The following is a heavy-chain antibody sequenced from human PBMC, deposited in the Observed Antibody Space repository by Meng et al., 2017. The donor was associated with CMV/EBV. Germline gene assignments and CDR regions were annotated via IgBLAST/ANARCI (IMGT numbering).Heavy chain of an antibody. V-gene: IGHV3-13*01. Sequence: GGSLRLSCAASGFTFSSYSMNWVRQAPGKGLEWVSAIDTAGDTYYPGSVKGRFTISRENAKNSLYLQMNSLRAGDTAVYYCARGTPDITMIVPPVAFDIWGQGTMVTVSS. D-gene: IGHD3-22*01. J-gene: IGHJ3*02. CDR2: IDTAGDT. CDR1: GFTFSSYS. CDR3: ARGTPDITMIVPPVAFDI.